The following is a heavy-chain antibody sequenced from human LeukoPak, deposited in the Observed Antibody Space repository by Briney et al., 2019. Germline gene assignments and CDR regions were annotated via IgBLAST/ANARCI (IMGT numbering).Heavy chain of an antibody. CDR1: GFTFSSYS. V-gene: IGHV3-21*01. CDR2: ISSSSSYI. Sequence: GGSLRLSCAASGFTFSSYSMNWLRQAPGKGLEWVSSISSSSSYIYYADSVKGRFTISRDNAKNSLYLQMNSLRAEDTAVYYCASLLLGGYSATDPRPDYWGQGTLVTVSS. J-gene: IGHJ4*01. D-gene: IGHD1-26*01. CDR3: ASLLLGGYSATDPRPDY.